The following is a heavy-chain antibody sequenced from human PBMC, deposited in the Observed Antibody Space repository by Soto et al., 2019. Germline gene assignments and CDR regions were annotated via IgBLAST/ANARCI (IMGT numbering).Heavy chain of an antibody. D-gene: IGHD5-18*01. CDR3: ARDPEGGYSYGPSYYYYGMDV. Sequence: GASVKVSCKASGYTFTSYGISWVRQAPGQGLEWMGWISAYNGNTNYAQKLQGRVTMTTDTSTSTACMELRSLRSDDTAVYYCARDPEGGYSYGPSYYYYGMDVWGQGTTVT. V-gene: IGHV1-18*04. CDR2: ISAYNGNT. J-gene: IGHJ6*02. CDR1: GYTFTSYG.